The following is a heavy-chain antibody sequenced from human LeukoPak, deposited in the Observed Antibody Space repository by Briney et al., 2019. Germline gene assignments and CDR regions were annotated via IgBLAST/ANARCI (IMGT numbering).Heavy chain of an antibody. V-gene: IGHV1-46*01. CDR1: GYTFTTYW. J-gene: IGHJ4*02. CDR2: INPNNGST. CDR3: VRAPRDSSTMLDY. Sequence: ASVKVSCKASGYTFTTYWIRWVRQAPGQGLEWVGLINPNNGSTNYAHKFQGRVTMTRDTSTSTDYMDLSRLTSEDTAVYYCVRAPRDSSTMLDYWGQGTLVTVPS. D-gene: IGHD6-13*01.